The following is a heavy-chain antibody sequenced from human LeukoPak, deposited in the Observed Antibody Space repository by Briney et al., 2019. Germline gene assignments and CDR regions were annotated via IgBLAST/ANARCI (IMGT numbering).Heavy chain of an antibody. CDR1: GFTFSDYY. D-gene: IGHD3-10*01. J-gene: IGHJ4*02. CDR2: ISSSGSTI. V-gene: IGHV3-11*01. CDR3: ARDSAYGSGSYYF. Sequence: GGSLRLSCAASGFTFSDYYMSWIRQAPGKGLEWVSYISSSGSTIYYADSVKGRFTISRDNAKNSLYRQMNSLRAEDTAVYYCARDSAYGSGSYYFWGQGTLVTVSS.